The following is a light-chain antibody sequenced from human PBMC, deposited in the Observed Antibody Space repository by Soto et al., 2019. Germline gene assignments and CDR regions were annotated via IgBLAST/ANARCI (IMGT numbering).Light chain of an antibody. CDR1: SGDIGSYNR. Sequence: QSALTQPASVSGSPGQSITISCTGTSGDIGSYNRVSWYQQHPGKAPKLIIYEVTDRPSGVSNRFSGSKSGNTASLTISGIHAEDEAEYYCSSYTNINTRACVFGTGTKLTVL. CDR3: SSYTNINTRACV. CDR2: EVT. J-gene: IGLJ1*01. V-gene: IGLV2-14*01.